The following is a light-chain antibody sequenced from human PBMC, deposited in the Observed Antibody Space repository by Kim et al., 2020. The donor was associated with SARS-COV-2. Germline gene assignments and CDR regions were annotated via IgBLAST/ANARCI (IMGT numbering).Light chain of an antibody. V-gene: IGLV4-69*01. J-gene: IGLJ3*02. CDR3: QTWGTGFRV. CDR2: LNNDGSH. CDR1: RRHTRYA. Sequence: AIKSTCPLSRRHTRYAIAGHQQQQEKGPRFLMHLNNDGSHTKGGWIPDRFSGSSSGAERYLVISSLQSEDEADYYCQTWGTGFRVFGGGTQLTVL.